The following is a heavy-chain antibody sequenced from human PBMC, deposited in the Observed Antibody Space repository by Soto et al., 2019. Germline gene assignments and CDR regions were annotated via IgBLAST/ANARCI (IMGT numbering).Heavy chain of an antibody. V-gene: IGHV1-69*13. Sequence: ASVKVSCKASGGTFSSYAISWVRQAPGQGLEWMGGIIPIFGTANYAQKFKGRVTITADESTSTAYMELSSLRSEDTAVYYCARIRQVTFDPWGQGTLVTVSS. J-gene: IGHJ5*02. CDR3: ARIRQVTFDP. CDR1: GGTFSSYA. D-gene: IGHD2-21*02. CDR2: IIPIFGTA.